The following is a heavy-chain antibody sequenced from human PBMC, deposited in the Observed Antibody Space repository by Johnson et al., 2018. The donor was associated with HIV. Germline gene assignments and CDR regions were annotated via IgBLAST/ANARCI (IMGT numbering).Heavy chain of an antibody. J-gene: IGHJ3*02. Sequence: VQVVEYGGGVVQPGRSLRLSCAASGFTFDDYTMHWVRQAPGKGLEWVSLISWDGGNTYYADSVKGRFIISRDNSKESLYLQMNSLRTEDTALYFCARRIAARPNDAFDIWGQGTMVTVSS. CDR3: ARRIAARPNDAFDI. D-gene: IGHD6-6*01. CDR2: ISWDGGNT. V-gene: IGHV3-43*01. CDR1: GFTFDDYT.